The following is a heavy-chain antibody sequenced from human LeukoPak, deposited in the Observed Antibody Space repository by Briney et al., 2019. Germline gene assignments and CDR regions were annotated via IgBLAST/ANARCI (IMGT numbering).Heavy chain of an antibody. J-gene: IGHJ6*02. Sequence: PSETLSLTCTVSGGSISSYYWSWIRQPPGKGLEWIGYIYYSGSTNYNPSLKSRVTISVDTSKNQFSLKLSSVTAADTAVYYCASDPNQLAGPPYYYYGMDVWGQGTTVTVSS. CDR3: ASDPNQLAGPPYYYYGMDV. CDR1: GGSISSYY. CDR2: IYYSGST. V-gene: IGHV4-59*01. D-gene: IGHD1-1*01.